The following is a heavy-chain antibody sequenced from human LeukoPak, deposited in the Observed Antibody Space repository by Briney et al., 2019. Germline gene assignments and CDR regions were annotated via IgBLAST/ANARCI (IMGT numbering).Heavy chain of an antibody. CDR2: MNPNSGNT. D-gene: IGHD6-19*01. Sequence: ASVKVSCKASGYTFTSYDINWVRQATGQGLEWMGWMNPNSGNTGYAQKFQGRVTITRNTSISTAYMELSSLRPEDTAVYYCARDVRYSSGWDYYYYMDVWGKGTTVTVSS. CDR1: GYTFTSYD. CDR3: ARDVRYSSGWDYYYYMDV. V-gene: IGHV1-8*03. J-gene: IGHJ6*03.